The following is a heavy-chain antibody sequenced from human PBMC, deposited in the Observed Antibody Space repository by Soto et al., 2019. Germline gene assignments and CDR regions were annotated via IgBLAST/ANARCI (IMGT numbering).Heavy chain of an antibody. V-gene: IGHV3-7*01. Sequence: GGSLRLSCAASGFTFSSYWMSWVRQAPGKGLEWVANIKQDGSEKYYVDSVKGRFTISRDNTKNSLYMQMNNLGAEVTAVYYCPNLHFYWGQGSLVPVSS. CDR1: GFTFSSYW. CDR2: IKQDGSEK. CDR3: PNLHFY. J-gene: IGHJ4*02. D-gene: IGHD4-4*01.